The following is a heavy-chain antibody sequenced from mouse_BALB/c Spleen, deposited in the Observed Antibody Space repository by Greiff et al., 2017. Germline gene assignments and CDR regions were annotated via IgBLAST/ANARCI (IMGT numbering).Heavy chain of an antibody. CDR1: GYTFTDYA. CDR2: ISTYYGDA. CDR3: ARASYGNYGVYFYAMDY. D-gene: IGHD2-10*01. J-gene: IGHJ4*01. Sequence: QVQLQQSGAELVRPGVSVKISCKGSGYTFTDYAMHWVKQSHAKSLEWIGVISTYYGDASYNQKFKGKATMTVDKSSSTAYMELARLTSEDSAIYYCARASYGNYGVYFYAMDYWGQGTSVTVSS. V-gene: IGHV1S137*01.